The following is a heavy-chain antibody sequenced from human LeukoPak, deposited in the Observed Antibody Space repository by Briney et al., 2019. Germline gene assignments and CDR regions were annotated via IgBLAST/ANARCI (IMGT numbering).Heavy chain of an antibody. CDR3: ARPQRDCSSTSCFQDAFDI. J-gene: IGHJ3*02. Sequence: ASVKVSCKASGYTFTGYYMHWVRQAPGQGLEWMGWINPNSGNTGYAQKFQGRVTITRNTSISTAYMELSSLRSEDTAVYYCARPQRDCSSTSCFQDAFDIWGQGTMVTVSS. CDR1: GYTFTGYY. CDR2: INPNSGNT. V-gene: IGHV1-8*03. D-gene: IGHD2-2*01.